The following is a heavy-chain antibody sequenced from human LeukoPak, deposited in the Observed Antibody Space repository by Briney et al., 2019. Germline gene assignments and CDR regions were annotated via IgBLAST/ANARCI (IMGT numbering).Heavy chain of an antibody. CDR2: ISTSSNSI. CDR3: AKDYFPLDYYDSSGYYSNAFDI. J-gene: IGHJ3*02. CDR1: GFTFNRYS. V-gene: IGHV3-48*01. Sequence: PGGSLRLSCAASGFTFNRYSMNWVRQAPGKGLEWVSYISTSSNSIYYADSVKGRFTISRDNAKNSLYLQMNSLRAEGTAVYYCAKDYFPLDYYDSSGYYSNAFDIWGQGTMVTVSS. D-gene: IGHD3-22*01.